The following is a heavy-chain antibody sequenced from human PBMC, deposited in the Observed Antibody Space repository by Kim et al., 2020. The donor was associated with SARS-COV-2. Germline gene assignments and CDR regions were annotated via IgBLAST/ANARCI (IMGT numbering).Heavy chain of an antibody. D-gene: IGHD4-17*01. J-gene: IGHJ4*02. V-gene: IGHV3-23*01. CDR1: GFTFGTSP. CDR2: ISWDGKRT. Sequence: GGSLRLSCAASGFTFGTSPMGWVRQAPGKGLEWVSRISWDGKRTYYADSVKGRVTISSDKSKNTLYLHMNSLRVEDTAVYYCAKGVTNSGFDYWGQGTQVTVSS. CDR3: AKGVTNSGFDY.